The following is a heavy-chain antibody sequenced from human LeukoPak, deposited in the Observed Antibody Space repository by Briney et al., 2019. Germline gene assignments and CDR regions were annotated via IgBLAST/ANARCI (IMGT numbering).Heavy chain of an antibody. CDR1: GYTFTGYY. Sequence: SVTFSCKASGYTFTGYYMHWVRQAPGQGLEWMGWINPNSGGTNYAQKFQGRVTMTRDTSISTAYMELSRLRSDDTAVYYCARADEELLWFGELLWRWFDPWGQGTLVTVSP. D-gene: IGHD3-10*01. CDR3: ARADEELLWFGELLWRWFDP. CDR2: INPNSGGT. J-gene: IGHJ5*02. V-gene: IGHV1-2*02.